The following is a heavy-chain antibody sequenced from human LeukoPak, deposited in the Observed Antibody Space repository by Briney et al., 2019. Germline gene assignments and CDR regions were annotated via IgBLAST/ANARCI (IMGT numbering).Heavy chain of an antibody. D-gene: IGHD3-22*01. V-gene: IGHV3-53*01. J-gene: IGHJ1*01. Sequence: GGSLRLSCAASGLTVSSTYISWVRQAPGRGLEWVSVIYSDGRTYYADSLKGRFTISRDSSKNTVYLQMNSLRVEDTAVYYCARALKSDSDSANEYYEYFHHWGQGTLVTVSS. CDR2: IYSDGRT. CDR1: GLTVSSTY. CDR3: ARALKSDSDSANEYYEYFHH.